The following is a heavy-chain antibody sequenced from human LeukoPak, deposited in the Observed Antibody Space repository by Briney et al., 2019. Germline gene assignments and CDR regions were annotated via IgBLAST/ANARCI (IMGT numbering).Heavy chain of an antibody. CDR1: GYTFTSYD. Sequence: ASVKVSCKASGYTFTSYDINWVRQATGQGLEWMGWMNPNSGNTGYAQKFQGRVTMTRNTSISTAYMELSSLRSEDTAVYYCARALTMVRGVPGYWGQGTLVTVSS. CDR3: ARALTMVRGVPGY. V-gene: IGHV1-8*01. D-gene: IGHD3-10*01. J-gene: IGHJ4*02. CDR2: MNPNSGNT.